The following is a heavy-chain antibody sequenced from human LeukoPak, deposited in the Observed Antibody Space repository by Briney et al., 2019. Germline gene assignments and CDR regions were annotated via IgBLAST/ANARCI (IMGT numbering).Heavy chain of an antibody. CDR1: GNYW. V-gene: IGHV3-74*01. CDR3: VSFYETY. Sequence: GGSLRLSCAASGNYWMHWVRLAPGKGLVWVSHINSDGSWTTYVDSVKGRFTISKDNAKNMVYLQMNNLRAEDTAVYYCVSFYETYWGRGTLVTVSS. D-gene: IGHD2-2*01. CDR2: INSDGSWT. J-gene: IGHJ4*02.